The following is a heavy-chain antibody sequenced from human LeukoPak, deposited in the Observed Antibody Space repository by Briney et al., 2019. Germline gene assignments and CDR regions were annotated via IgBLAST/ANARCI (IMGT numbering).Heavy chain of an antibody. V-gene: IGHV1-69*13. J-gene: IGHJ4*02. Sequence: ASVKVSCKASGGTFSSYAISWVRQAPGQVLEWMGGIIPIFGTANYAQKFQGRVTITADESTSTAYMELSSLRSDDTAVYYCTRHQAYGDYTFDYWGQGTLITVSS. CDR2: IIPIFGTA. D-gene: IGHD4-17*01. CDR3: TRHQAYGDYTFDY. CDR1: GGTFSSYA.